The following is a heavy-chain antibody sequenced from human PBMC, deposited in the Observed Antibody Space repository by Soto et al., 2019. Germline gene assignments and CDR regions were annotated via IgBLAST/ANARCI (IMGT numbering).Heavy chain of an antibody. Sequence: GASVKVSCKASGYTFTRYGISWVRQAPGQGLEWMGWINPSNGKANYARNLQGRVTMTTDTSTTTAYMELRGLTSDDTAMYYCSRALHAAFDIWGQGTVVTVSS. V-gene: IGHV1-18*01. J-gene: IGHJ3*02. CDR3: SRALHAAFDI. CDR1: GYTFTRYG. CDR2: INPSNGKA.